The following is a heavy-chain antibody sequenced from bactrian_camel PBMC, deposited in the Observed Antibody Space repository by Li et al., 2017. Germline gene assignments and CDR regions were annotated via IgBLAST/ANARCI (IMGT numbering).Heavy chain of an antibody. CDR1: GFIFSNYW. CDR3: VAEESSPDRVKWNSPPVSGDFGY. CDR2: IYTNGGGPT. D-gene: IGHD6*01. Sequence: HVQLVESGGGSVQPGGSLRLSCAASGFIFSNYWMYWVRQAPGKEREGVAIIYTNGGGPTYYADSVKGRFTISQDNGKNTVYLQMNSLKPEDTAMYYCVAEESSPDRVKWNSPPVSGDFGYWGQGTQVTVS. V-gene: IGHV3S1*01. J-gene: IGHJ6*01.